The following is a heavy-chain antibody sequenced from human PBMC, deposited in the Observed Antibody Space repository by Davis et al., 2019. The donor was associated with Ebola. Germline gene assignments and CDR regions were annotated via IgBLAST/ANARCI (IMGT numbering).Heavy chain of an antibody. Sequence: SVKVSCKASGGTFSSYAISWVRQAPGQGLEWMGGIIPIFGTANYAQKFQGRVTITADKSTSTAYMELSSLRSEDTAVYYCARDITIFGVVIKAEHYYGMDVWGQGTTVTVSS. J-gene: IGHJ6*02. CDR2: IIPIFGTA. CDR1: GGTFSSYA. D-gene: IGHD3-3*01. V-gene: IGHV1-69*06. CDR3: ARDITIFGVVIKAEHYYGMDV.